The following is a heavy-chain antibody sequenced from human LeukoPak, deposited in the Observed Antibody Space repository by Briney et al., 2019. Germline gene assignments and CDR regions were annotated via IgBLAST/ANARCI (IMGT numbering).Heavy chain of an antibody. CDR2: IYYSGST. Sequence: SETLSLTCIVSGGSISSSSYYWGWIRQPPGKGLEWIGSIYYSGSTYYNPSLKSRVTISVDTSKNQFFLKLSSVTAADTAVYYCAREVEQQLVFDYWGQGTLVTVSS. V-gene: IGHV4-39*02. CDR3: AREVEQQLVFDY. D-gene: IGHD6-13*01. CDR1: GGSISSSSYY. J-gene: IGHJ4*02.